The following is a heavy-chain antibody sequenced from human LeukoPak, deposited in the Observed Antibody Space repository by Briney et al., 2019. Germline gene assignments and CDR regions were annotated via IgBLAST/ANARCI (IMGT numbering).Heavy chain of an antibody. CDR1: GYPIGSFGSYW. Sequence: GESLKISCKGSGYPIGSFGSYWIAWVRRMPGKGLEWMGSIYPIDSDTRYNPSFEGQVTVSVDRSISTAYLQWSSLKASDTSMYDCVRVNSARWCFDCWCQGSVLTVSS. D-gene: IGHD2-8*02. V-gene: IGHV5-51*01. J-gene: IGHJ4*02. CDR2: IYPIDSDT. CDR3: VRVNSARWCFDC.